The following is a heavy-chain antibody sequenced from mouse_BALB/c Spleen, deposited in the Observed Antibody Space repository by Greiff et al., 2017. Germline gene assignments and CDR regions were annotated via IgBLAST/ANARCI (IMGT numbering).Heavy chain of an antibody. CDR3: ARQDLFYDGYSHYFDY. D-gene: IGHD2-3*01. CDR2: ISSGGSYT. Sequence: EVHLVESGGDLVKPGGSLKLSCAASGFTFSSYGMSWVRQTPDKRLEWVATISSGGSYTYYPDSVKGRFTISRDNAKNTLYLQMSSLKSEDTAMYYCARQDLFYDGYSHYFDYWGQGTTLTVSS. CDR1: GFTFSSYG. J-gene: IGHJ2*01. V-gene: IGHV5-6*01.